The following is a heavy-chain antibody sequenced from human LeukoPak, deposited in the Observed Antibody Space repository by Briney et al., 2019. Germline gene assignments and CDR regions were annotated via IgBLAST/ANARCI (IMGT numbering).Heavy chain of an antibody. J-gene: IGHJ6*03. V-gene: IGHV4-4*02. CDR2: IYHTGST. Sequence: SETLSLTCAVSGASISGTNWWTWVRQTPGKGLEWIGDIYHTGSTNYNPSLKSRVTILSDTSKNQFSLNLISVTAADTAAYYCARGHKTLPYYYMDVWGKGTTVTVSS. CDR1: GASISGTNW. CDR3: ARGHKTLPYYYMDV. D-gene: IGHD2-21*02.